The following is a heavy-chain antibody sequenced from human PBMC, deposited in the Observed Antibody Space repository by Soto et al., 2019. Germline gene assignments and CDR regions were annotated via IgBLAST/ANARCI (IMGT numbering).Heavy chain of an antibody. CDR3: ARQLSFGTLYGMDV. CDR1: GGSISSYY. CDR2: IYYSGSA. J-gene: IGHJ6*02. Sequence: SETLSLTCTVSGGSISSYYWSWIRQPPGKGLEWIGYIYYSGSANYNPSLKSRVIISVDTSKNQLSLKLSSVTAADTAVYYCARQLSFGTLYGMDVWGQGTTVTVSS. V-gene: IGHV4-59*08. D-gene: IGHD3-10*01.